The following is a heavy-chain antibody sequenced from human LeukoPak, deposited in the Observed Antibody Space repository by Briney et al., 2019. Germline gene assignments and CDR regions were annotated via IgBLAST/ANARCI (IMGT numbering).Heavy chain of an antibody. V-gene: IGHV3-66*01. J-gene: IGHJ3*02. CDR1: GFTVSSNY. Sequence: GGSLRLSCAASGFTVSSNYMSWVRQAPGKGLEWVSVIYSGGSTYYADSVKGRFTISRDNSKNTLYLQMGSLRTEDMAVYYCARVYGGNPRDAFDIWGQGTMVTVSS. D-gene: IGHD4-17*01. CDR3: ARVYGGNPRDAFDI. CDR2: IYSGGST.